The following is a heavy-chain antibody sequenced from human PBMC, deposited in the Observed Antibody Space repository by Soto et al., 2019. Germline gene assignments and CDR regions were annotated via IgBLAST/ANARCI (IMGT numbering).Heavy chain of an antibody. CDR1: GGSISRSSAYY. D-gene: IGHD3-10*01. J-gene: IGHJ6*02. CDR3: ARDGGPRGDYYYAMEV. V-gene: IGHV4-31*03. CDR2: IYSGGTT. Sequence: QVQLQESGPGLVKPSQTLSLTCTVSGGSISRSSAYYWSWIRQHPEKGLEWIGYIYSGGTTNYNPSLRIRVTITLDTANNQFSLNLSSVTAADTALYYCARDGGPRGDYYYAMEVWGHGTTVNVSS.